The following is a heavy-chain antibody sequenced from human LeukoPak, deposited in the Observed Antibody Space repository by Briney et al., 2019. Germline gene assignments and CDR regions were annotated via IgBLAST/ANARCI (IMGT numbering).Heavy chain of an antibody. CDR3: ARSFHDSSGYYYGL. Sequence: GGSLRLSCAASGFTFSDYYMSWIRQAPGKGLEWASYISSSGSTIYYADSVKGRFTISRDNAKNSLYLQMNSLRAEDTAVYYCARSFHDSSGYYYGLWGQGTLVTVSS. CDR2: ISSSGSTI. D-gene: IGHD3-22*01. CDR1: GFTFSDYY. V-gene: IGHV3-11*01. J-gene: IGHJ4*02.